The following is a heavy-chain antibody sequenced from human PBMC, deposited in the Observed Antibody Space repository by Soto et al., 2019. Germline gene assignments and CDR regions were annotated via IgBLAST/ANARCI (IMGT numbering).Heavy chain of an antibody. V-gene: IGHV3-23*01. CDR2: ISGTGGGT. J-gene: IGHJ6*02. D-gene: IGHD3-10*01. CDR3: AKLAFYGSGITNYYGMDV. Sequence: EVHLLESGGGLVQPGGSLRLSCAASGFTFSNYAMTWVRQAPGKGLEWVSVISGTGGGTNNADTAKGRFTTSRDNSKNTLYLQMNSLSAEDTAVYYCAKLAFYGSGITNYYGMDVWGQGTAVTVSS. CDR1: GFTFSNYA.